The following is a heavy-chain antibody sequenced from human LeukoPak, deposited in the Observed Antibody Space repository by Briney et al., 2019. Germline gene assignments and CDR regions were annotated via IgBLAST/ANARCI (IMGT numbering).Heavy chain of an antibody. CDR3: ASLCWGNQLAGFDS. CDR2: MRRDGNEI. D-gene: IGHD3-10*02. V-gene: IGHV3-7*01. Sequence: GGSLRLSCSASGFTFSTYWMSWVRQAPGKRLEWVANMRRDGNEIYYLDSVRGRFTISRDNAKNSLYLQMNSLRAEDTAVYYCASLCWGNQLAGFDSWGQGTLVTVSS. J-gene: IGHJ4*02. CDR1: GFTFSTYW.